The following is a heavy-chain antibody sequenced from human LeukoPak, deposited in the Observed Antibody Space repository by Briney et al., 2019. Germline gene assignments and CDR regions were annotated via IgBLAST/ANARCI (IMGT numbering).Heavy chain of an antibody. D-gene: IGHD6-13*01. J-gene: IGHJ4*02. CDR2: IYYSGST. V-gene: IGHV4-59*11. CDR1: GGSISSHY. CDR3: AASSSWYFVDY. Sequence: PSETLSLTCTVSGGSISSHYWSWIRQPPGKGLEWIGYIYYSGSTNYNPSLKSRVTISVDTSKNQFSLKLSSVTAADTAVYYCAASSSWYFVDYWGQGTLVTVSS.